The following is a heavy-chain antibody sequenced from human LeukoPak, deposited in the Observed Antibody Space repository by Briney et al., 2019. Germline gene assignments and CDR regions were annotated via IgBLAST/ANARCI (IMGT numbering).Heavy chain of an antibody. Sequence: GASVTVSCKASVYTFTAYYIHWVRQAPGQGLEWMGWMNPVSGDTNYAQTFQGRVTMTRDSSISTAYMQLDSLRSDDTADTALYYCARGVGSSWFDPWGQGTLVTVFS. CDR2: MNPVSGDT. D-gene: IGHD2-2*01. V-gene: IGHV1-2*02. CDR3: ARGVGSSWFDP. CDR1: VYTFTAYY. J-gene: IGHJ5*02.